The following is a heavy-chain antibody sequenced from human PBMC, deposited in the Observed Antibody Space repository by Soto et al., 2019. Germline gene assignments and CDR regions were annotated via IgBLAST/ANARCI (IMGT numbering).Heavy chain of an antibody. V-gene: IGHV5-51*01. CDR1: GYTFSSYW. CDR3: ARTISLYYYYYGLDV. D-gene: IGHD3-3*02. J-gene: IGHJ6*02. CDR2: IYPGDSDT. Sequence: PGESLKISCKGSGYTFSSYWIGWVRQMPGKGLEWMGIIYPGDSDTRYSPPFQGQVTISADKSTSTTYLQWTSLKASDTAKYYCARTISLYYYYYGLDVWGQGTTVTVSS.